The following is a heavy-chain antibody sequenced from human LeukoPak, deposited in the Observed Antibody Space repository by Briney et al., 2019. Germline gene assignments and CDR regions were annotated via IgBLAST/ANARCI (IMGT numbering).Heavy chain of an antibody. CDR1: GLSVTNAW. D-gene: IGHD7-27*01. J-gene: IGHJ4*02. V-gene: IGHV3-15*01. CDR2: VRGKSSGGTT. CDR3: VTETNWGFVR. Sequence: GGSLRLSCTAPGLSVTNAWMSWVRLAPGKGLEWVGRVRGKSSGGTTDYAAPVRGRVSVSRDDSTSSVFLQMNSLKTDDTAVYYCVTETNWGFVRWGQGTQVTVSS.